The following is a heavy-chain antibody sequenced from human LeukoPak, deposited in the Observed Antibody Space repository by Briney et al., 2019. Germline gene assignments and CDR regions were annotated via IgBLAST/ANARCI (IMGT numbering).Heavy chain of an antibody. CDR2: ISGSGGET. CDR1: GFTFSISA. J-gene: IGHJ4*02. Sequence: PGGSLTLSCAVSGFTFSISAMSWVRQAPGKGLEWVSGISGSGGETYYAESVKGRFTISRDNSKNTLYMQMNSLRVEDTALYYCAKGLSGNFDYWGQGTLVTVSS. V-gene: IGHV3-23*01. CDR3: AKGLSGNFDY.